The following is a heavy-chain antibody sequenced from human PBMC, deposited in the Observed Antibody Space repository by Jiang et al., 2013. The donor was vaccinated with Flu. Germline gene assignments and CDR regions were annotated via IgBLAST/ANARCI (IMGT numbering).Heavy chain of an antibody. CDR1: TSYW. J-gene: IGHJ4*02. D-gene: IGHD5-18*01. CDR2: IYPGDSDT. Sequence: TSYWIGWVRQMPGKGLEWMGIIYPGDSDTRYSPSFQGQVTISADKSISTAYLQWSSLKASDTAMYYCARAPVDTAMVYYFDYWGQGTLVTVSS. V-gene: IGHV5-51*01. CDR3: ARAPVDTAMVYYFDY.